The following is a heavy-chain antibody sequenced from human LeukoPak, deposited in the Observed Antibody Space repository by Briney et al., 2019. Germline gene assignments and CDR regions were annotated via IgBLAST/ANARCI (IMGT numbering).Heavy chain of an antibody. CDR2: ISGSGGTT. J-gene: IGHJ4*02. D-gene: IGHD3-10*01. CDR3: AKGLITLVRGAIDF. V-gene: IGHV3-23*01. Sequence: GGSLRLSCAAPGFTFDSYAMTWVRQAPGKGLEWVSSISGSGGTTYYADSVKGRFTISRDNSKNTLYLQMNSRRAEDTALYYCAKGLITLVRGAIDFWGQGTLVTVSS. CDR1: GFTFDSYA.